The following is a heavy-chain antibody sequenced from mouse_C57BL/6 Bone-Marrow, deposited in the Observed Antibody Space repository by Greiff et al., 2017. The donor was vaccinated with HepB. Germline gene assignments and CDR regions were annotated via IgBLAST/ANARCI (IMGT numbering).Heavy chain of an antibody. J-gene: IGHJ1*03. CDR3: AREEDYDWYFDV. CDR2: ISYDGSN. D-gene: IGHD2-4*01. CDR1: GYSITSGYY. V-gene: IGHV3-6*01. Sequence: ESGPGLVKPSQSLSLTCSVTGYSITSGYYWNWIRQFPGNKLEWMGYISYDGSNNYNPSLKNRISITRDTSKNQFFLKLNSVTTEDTATYYCAREEDYDWYFDVWGTGTTVTVSS.